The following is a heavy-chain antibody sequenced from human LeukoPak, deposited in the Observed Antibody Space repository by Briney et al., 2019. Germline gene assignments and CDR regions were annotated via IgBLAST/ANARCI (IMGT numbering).Heavy chain of an antibody. V-gene: IGHV1-2*02. Sequence: ASVKVSCKAFGYTITGYYIHWVRQAPGQGLEWMGWINPSNGGSAYAQEFQGRVSMTRVTSISTTYMELSRLRSDDTAVYYCARARSIAVAGYYYYGMDVWGQGTTVTVSS. D-gene: IGHD6-19*01. J-gene: IGHJ6*02. CDR1: GYTITGYY. CDR3: ARARSIAVAGYYYYGMDV. CDR2: INPSNGGS.